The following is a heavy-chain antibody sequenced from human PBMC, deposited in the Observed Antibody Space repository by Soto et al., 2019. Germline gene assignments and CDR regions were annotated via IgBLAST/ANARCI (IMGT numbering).Heavy chain of an antibody. CDR3: ARILYDFWSGYLGNYYYYGMDV. Sequence: GESLKISCKGSGYSFTSYWSGGVRQMPGKGLEWMGIIYPGDSDTRCSPSFQGQVTISADKSISTAYLQWSSLKASDTAMYYCARILYDFWSGYLGNYYYYGMDVWGQGTTVTVSS. V-gene: IGHV5-51*01. CDR2: IYPGDSDT. D-gene: IGHD3-3*01. J-gene: IGHJ6*02. CDR1: GYSFTSYW.